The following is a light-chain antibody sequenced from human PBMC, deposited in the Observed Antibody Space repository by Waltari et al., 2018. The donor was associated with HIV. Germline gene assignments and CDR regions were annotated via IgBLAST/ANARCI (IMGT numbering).Light chain of an antibody. CDR2: DVS. CDR3: NSYSTTYTPCV. CDR1: SSDVGAYNY. J-gene: IGLJ1*01. Sequence: QSALTQPASVSGSPGQSITISCTGSSSDVGAYNYVSWYQQHPGKAPKLVIYDVSNSPSGVSNRFSGSKSGNTASLTISGLQTEDEADYYCNSYSTTYTPCVSGTGTRVTVL. V-gene: IGLV2-14*01.